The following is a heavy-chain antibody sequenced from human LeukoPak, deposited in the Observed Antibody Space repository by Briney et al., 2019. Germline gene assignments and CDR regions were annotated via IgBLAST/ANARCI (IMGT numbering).Heavy chain of an antibody. D-gene: IGHD3-9*01. CDR2: ISAYNGNT. J-gene: IGHJ4*02. Sequence: GASVKVSCKASGYTFTSYGISWVRQAPGQGLEWMGWISAYNGNTNYAQKLQGRVTMTTDTSTSTAYMELRSLRSDDTAVYYCVRGTRRTHYDILTGYPQPTYFDYWGQGTLVTVSS. V-gene: IGHV1-18*01. CDR3: VRGTRRTHYDILTGYPQPTYFDY. CDR1: GYTFTSYG.